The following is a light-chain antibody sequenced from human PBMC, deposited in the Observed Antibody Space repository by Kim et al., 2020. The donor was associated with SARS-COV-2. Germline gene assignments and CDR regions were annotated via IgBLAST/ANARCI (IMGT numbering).Light chain of an antibody. Sequence: PASLSCRSSQSLLHRNGYNYVDWYLQRPGQSPQLLIYWGSKRASGVPDRFSGSGSGTDFTLQITRVEVEDVGVYYCMQALETPATFGQGTRLEIK. CDR3: MQALETPAT. V-gene: IGKV2-28*01. CDR2: WGS. CDR1: QSLLHRNGYNY. J-gene: IGKJ5*01.